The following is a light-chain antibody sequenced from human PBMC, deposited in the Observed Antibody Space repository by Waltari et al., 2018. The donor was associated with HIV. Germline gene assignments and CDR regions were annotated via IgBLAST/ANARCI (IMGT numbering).Light chain of an antibody. V-gene: IGLV1-44*01. J-gene: IGLJ3*02. CDR3: ATWDDSLRGRV. CDR1: DSNIGRHT. Sequence: QSVLTQPPSASGTPGQRVSISCSGTDSNIGRHTVNWYQHLPGTAHKRLMYKNNERPSGGPDRISGSKAGTASSLAISGLQSDDEANYYGATWDDSLRGRVFGGGTKLTGL. CDR2: KNN.